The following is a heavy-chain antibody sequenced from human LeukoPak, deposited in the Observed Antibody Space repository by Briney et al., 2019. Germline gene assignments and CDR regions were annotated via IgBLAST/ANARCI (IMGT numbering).Heavy chain of an antibody. D-gene: IGHD3-22*01. J-gene: IGHJ4*02. Sequence: PGGSLRLSCAASGFTFSSYSMNWVRQAPGKGLEWVSSISSSSSYIYYADSVKGRFTISRDNAKNSLYLQMNSLRAEDTAVYYCARAPEDYDSSGYHGDFDYWGQGTLVTVSS. V-gene: IGHV3-21*01. CDR3: ARAPEDYDSSGYHGDFDY. CDR1: GFTFSSYS. CDR2: ISSSSSYI.